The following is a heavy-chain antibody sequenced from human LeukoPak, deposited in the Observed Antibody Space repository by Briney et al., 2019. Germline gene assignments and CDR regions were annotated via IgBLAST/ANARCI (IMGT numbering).Heavy chain of an antibody. CDR1: GGSISSSSYY. D-gene: IGHD6-19*01. CDR2: IYYSGST. Sequence: SATLSLTCTVSGGSISSSSYYWGWIRQPPGKGLEWIGSIYYSGSTYYNPSLKSRVTISVDTSKNQFSLKLSSVTAADTAVYYCARQDIAVADYWGQGTLVTVSS. J-gene: IGHJ4*02. V-gene: IGHV4-39*01. CDR3: ARQDIAVADY.